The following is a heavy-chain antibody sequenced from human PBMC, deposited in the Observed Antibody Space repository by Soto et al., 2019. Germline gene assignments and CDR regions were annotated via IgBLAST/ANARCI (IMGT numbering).Heavy chain of an antibody. Sequence: LSLTCTVSGVSISSYYWSLIRQPAGKGLEWIGRIYTSGSTNYNPSLKSRVTMSVDTSKNQFSLKLSSVTAADTAVYYCARDSELWFGELLFDYWGQGTLVTVSS. CDR1: GVSISSYY. J-gene: IGHJ4*02. V-gene: IGHV4-4*07. CDR2: IYTSGST. D-gene: IGHD3-10*01. CDR3: ARDSELWFGELLFDY.